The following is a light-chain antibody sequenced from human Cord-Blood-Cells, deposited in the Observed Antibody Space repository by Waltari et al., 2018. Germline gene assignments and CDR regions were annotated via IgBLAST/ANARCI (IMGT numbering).Light chain of an antibody. CDR3: QQSYSTPLT. Sequence: DIQIAQSPSCLSASVGDSVTITCRASQSITSYLNWYQQKPGKAPKLLIYAASSLQSGVPSRFSGSGSGTDFTLTISSLQPEDFATYYCQQSYSTPLTFGPGTKVDIK. V-gene: IGKV1-39*01. J-gene: IGKJ3*01. CDR1: QSITSY. CDR2: AAS.